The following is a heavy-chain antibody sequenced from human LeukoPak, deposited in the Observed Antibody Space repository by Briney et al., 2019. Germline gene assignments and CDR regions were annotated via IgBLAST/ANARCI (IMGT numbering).Heavy chain of an antibody. Sequence: SVKVSCKASGGTFSSYAISWVRQAPGQGLEWMGGIIPIFGTANYAQKFQGRVTITTDESTSTAYMELSSLRSEDTAVYYCARVGRVGATLDFRHWGQGTLVTVSS. CDR1: GGTFSSYA. J-gene: IGHJ1*01. V-gene: IGHV1-69*05. CDR2: IIPIFGTA. D-gene: IGHD1-26*01. CDR3: ARVGRVGATLDFRH.